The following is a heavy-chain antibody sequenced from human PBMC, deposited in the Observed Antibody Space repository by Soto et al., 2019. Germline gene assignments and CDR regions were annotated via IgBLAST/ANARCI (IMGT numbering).Heavy chain of an antibody. CDR2: INAGNGNT. D-gene: IGHD3-10*01. CDR3: ARDVGSGGGEFYYYYYYYMDV. CDR1: GYTFTSYA. V-gene: IGHV1-3*01. Sequence: GASVKVSCKASGYTFTSYAMHWVRQAPGQRLEWMGWINAGNGNTKYSQKFQGRVTITRDTSASTAYMELSSLRSEDTAVYYCARDVGSGGGEFYYYYYYYMDVWGKGTTVTVSS. J-gene: IGHJ6*03.